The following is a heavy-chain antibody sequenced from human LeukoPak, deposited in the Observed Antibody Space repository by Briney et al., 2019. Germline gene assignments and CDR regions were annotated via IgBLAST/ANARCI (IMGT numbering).Heavy chain of an antibody. CDR2: IIPIFGTA. Sequence: SVKVSCKASGGTFSSYAISWVRQAPGQGLEWMGRIIPIFGTANYAQKFQGRVTITTDESTSTAYMELSSLRSEATAVYYCARDPFWSGYYLDYWGQGTLVTVSS. CDR3: ARDPFWSGYYLDY. V-gene: IGHV1-69*05. J-gene: IGHJ4*02. CDR1: GGTFSSYA. D-gene: IGHD3-3*01.